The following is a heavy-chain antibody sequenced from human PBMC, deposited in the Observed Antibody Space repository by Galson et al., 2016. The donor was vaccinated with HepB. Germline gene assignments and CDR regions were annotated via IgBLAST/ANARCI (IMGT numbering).Heavy chain of an antibody. CDR2: INTDTGDT. V-gene: IGHV1-18*04. J-gene: IGHJ6*02. Sequence: SVKVSCKASGYTFISSPISWVRQAPGQGLEWMGWINTDTGDTVPAQKLQGRVTMTTDTSTDTAYMELASLRSDDTAVYYCARSGHCSGGACYNSYGMDVWGQGTSVTVSS. D-gene: IGHD2-15*01. CDR3: ARSGHCSGGACYNSYGMDV. CDR1: GYTFISSP.